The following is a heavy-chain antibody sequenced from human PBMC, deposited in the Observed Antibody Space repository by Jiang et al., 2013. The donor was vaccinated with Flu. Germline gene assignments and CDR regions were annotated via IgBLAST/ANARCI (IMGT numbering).Heavy chain of an antibody. Sequence: VQLVESGAEVKRPGTSVRLSCKASGYLFTNYYIHWVRQAPGQGLEWMGIINPGDGGTKYAQDILGRATLTSDTSTSTVYMDLNSLRTEDTAVYYCAAYGSGAEGALTTWGQGTLVTVSS. CDR3: AAYGSGAEGALTT. CDR2: INPGDGGT. CDR1: GYLFTNYY. J-gene: IGHJ4*02. D-gene: IGHD3-10*01. V-gene: IGHV1-46*01.